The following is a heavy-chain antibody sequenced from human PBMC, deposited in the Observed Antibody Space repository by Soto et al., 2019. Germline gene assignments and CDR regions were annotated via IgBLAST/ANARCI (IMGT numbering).Heavy chain of an antibody. Sequence: XETLSIACTVSGGSISSYYWGGMRQPPGKGLEWIGYIYYSGSTNYNPSLKSRVTISVDTSKNQFSLKLSSVTAADTAVYYCARVVPIPFWFDPWGQGTLVTVSS. CDR3: ARVVPIPFWFDP. CDR1: GGSISSYY. D-gene: IGHD3-10*01. J-gene: IGHJ5*02. CDR2: IYYSGST. V-gene: IGHV4-59*01.